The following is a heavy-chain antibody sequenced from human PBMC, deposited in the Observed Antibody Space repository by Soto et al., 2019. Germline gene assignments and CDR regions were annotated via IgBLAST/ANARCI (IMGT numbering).Heavy chain of an antibody. V-gene: IGHV1-69*01. J-gene: IGHJ4*02. CDR2: IIPIFGTA. CDR1: GGTFSSYA. D-gene: IGHD2-21*01. CDR3: AREIGSCLASYFDY. Sequence: QVQLVQSGVEVKKPGSSVKVACNASGGTFSSYAISWVRQAPGQGLEWMGGIIPIFGTATYAQKFQGSVTITADESTSTAYMGLSSLRSEDTAVYYCAREIGSCLASYFDYGGKGTLVTVSS.